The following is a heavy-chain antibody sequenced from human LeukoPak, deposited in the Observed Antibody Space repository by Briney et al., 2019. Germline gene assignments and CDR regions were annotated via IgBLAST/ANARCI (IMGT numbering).Heavy chain of an antibody. J-gene: IGHJ6*02. CDR3: ARDLLVGTRTTYYYYGMDV. Sequence: SETLSLTCTVSGGSISSYYWSWIRQPPGKGLEWIGYIYYSESTNYNPSLKSRVTISVDTSKNQFSLKLSSVTAADTAVYYCARDLLVGTRTTYYYYGMDVWGQGTTVTVSS. CDR2: IYYSEST. V-gene: IGHV4-59*01. CDR1: GGSISSYY. D-gene: IGHD1-1*01.